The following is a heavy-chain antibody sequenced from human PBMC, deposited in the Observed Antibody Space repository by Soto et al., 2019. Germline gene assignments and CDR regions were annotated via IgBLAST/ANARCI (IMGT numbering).Heavy chain of an antibody. V-gene: IGHV1-46*01. J-gene: IGHJ5*02. CDR1: GDTCTSYY. CDR2: INPNGGST. Sequence: GALVRGSDKGAGDTCTSYYMHCVRKAPGHGLEWMGVINPNGGSTRFAQKFQGRVTMTRDTSTSTVYMELRGLTSEDTAVYYCARSSGGVYGIIIEGTNWFAPWGQGTLVTVSS. CDR3: ARSSGGVYGIIIEGTNWFAP. D-gene: IGHD3-16*01.